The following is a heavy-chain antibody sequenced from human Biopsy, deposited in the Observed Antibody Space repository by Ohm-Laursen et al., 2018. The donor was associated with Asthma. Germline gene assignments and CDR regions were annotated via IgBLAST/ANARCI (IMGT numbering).Heavy chain of an antibody. CDR1: GFMFRSFG. Sequence: SLRLSCSPSGFMFRSFGMHWVRPAPGKGLEWVAVISYDGNHKLYEDSVKGRFTISRDNSKNTLYLQMNSLRTEDTAVYYCAKRRGYSGHDNDYWGQGTLVIVSS. CDR2: ISYDGNHK. J-gene: IGHJ4*02. CDR3: AKRRGYSGHDNDY. D-gene: IGHD5-12*01. V-gene: IGHV3-30*18.